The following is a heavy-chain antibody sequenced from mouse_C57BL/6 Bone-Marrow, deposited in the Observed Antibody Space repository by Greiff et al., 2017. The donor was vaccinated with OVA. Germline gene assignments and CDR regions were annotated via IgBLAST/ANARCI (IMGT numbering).Heavy chain of an antibody. Sequence: QVQLKESGPGLVAPSQSLSITCTVSGFSLTSYAISWVRQPPGKGLEWLGVIWPGGGTNYNSALKSRLSISKDNSKCQVFLKMNSLQTDDTARDYCARPYDYDGGYFDVWGTGTTVTVSS. CDR2: IWPGGGT. CDR3: ARPYDYDGGYFDV. J-gene: IGHJ1*03. D-gene: IGHD2-4*01. V-gene: IGHV2-9-1*01. CDR1: GFSLTSYA.